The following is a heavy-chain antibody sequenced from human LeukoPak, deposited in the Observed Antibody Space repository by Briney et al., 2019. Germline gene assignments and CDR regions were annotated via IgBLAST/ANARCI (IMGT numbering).Heavy chain of an antibody. CDR3: AKFPPGLLGYCSSTSCQEYFQH. D-gene: IGHD2-2*01. CDR1: GFTFSSYA. J-gene: IGHJ1*01. CDR2: ISGSGGST. Sequence: GGSLRLSCAASGFTFSSYAMSWVRQAPGKGLEWVSAISGSGGSTYYADSVKGRFTISRVNSKNTLYLQMNSLRAEDTAVYYCAKFPPGLLGYCSSTSCQEYFQHWGQGTLVTVSS. V-gene: IGHV3-23*01.